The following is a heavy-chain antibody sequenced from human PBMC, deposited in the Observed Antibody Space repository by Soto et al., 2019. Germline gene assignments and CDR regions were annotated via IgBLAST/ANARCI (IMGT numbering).Heavy chain of an antibody. CDR2: ISAYNGNT. V-gene: IGHV1-18*01. CDR3: ARVVGDYVWGSYRPYYFDY. CDR1: GYTFTSYG. Sequence: QVQLVQSGAEVKKPGASVKVSCKASGYTFTSYGISWVRQAPGQGLEWMGWISAYNGNTNYVQKFQGRVTMTTDTSTSTAYMELRSLRSDDTAVYYCARVVGDYVWGSYRPYYFDYWGQGTLVTVSS. D-gene: IGHD3-16*02. J-gene: IGHJ4*02.